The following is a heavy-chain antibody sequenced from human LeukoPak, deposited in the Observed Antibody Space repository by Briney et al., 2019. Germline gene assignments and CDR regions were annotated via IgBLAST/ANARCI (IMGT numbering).Heavy chain of an antibody. CDR2: ISGSGGST. CDR3: AKEGRGYSGYEPIDY. CDR1: GFTVSSKY. D-gene: IGHD5-12*01. Sequence: GGSLRLSWAASGFTVSSKYMSWVRQAPGKGLEWVSVISGSGGSTYYADSVKGRFTISRDNSKNTLYLQMNSLRAEDTAVYYCAKEGRGYSGYEPIDYWGQGTLVTVSS. J-gene: IGHJ4*02. V-gene: IGHV3-23*01.